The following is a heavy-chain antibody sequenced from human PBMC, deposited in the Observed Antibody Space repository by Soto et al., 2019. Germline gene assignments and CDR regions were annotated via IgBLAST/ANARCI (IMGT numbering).Heavy chain of an antibody. D-gene: IGHD2-2*01. J-gene: IGHJ2*01. Sequence: QVQLVQSGAEVKKPGASVKVSCKASGYTFTSYGICWVRQAPGQGLEWMGWISGYNGNTNYAQNLQGRVTMTTDTYTSTVYMELRSLRSDDTAVYYCARRCSSTRCLDHCGRGTLVIVSS. CDR1: GYTFTSYG. V-gene: IGHV1-18*01. CDR2: ISGYNGNT. CDR3: ARRCSSTRCLDH.